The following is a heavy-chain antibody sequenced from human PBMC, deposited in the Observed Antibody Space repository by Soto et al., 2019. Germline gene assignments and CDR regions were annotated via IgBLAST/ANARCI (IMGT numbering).Heavy chain of an antibody. Sequence: GGSLRLSCAASGFTLSNYGMTWVRQAPGKGLKWISTIRGRSGTTYYADSVKSRFTISRDDSRNTLYLQMNRLRVEDTVVYFCAKDVNYDMLAGYYYYWGHGTLVTVS. CDR1: GFTLSNYG. CDR2: IRGRSGTT. D-gene: IGHD3-9*01. V-gene: IGHV3-23*01. CDR3: AKDVNYDMLAGYYYY. J-gene: IGHJ4*01.